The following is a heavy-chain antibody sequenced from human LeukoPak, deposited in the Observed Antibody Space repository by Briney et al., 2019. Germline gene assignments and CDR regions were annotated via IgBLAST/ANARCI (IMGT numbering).Heavy chain of an antibody. J-gene: IGHJ4*02. D-gene: IGHD5-24*01. Sequence: GGSLRLSCAASGFTFSSYWMSWVRQAPGKGLEWVANIKQDGSEKYYVDSVKGRVTISRDNAKNSLYLQMNSLRAEDTAVYYCARTRDGYIQYYFDYWGQGTLVTVSS. CDR2: IKQDGSEK. V-gene: IGHV3-7*01. CDR3: ARTRDGYIQYYFDY. CDR1: GFTFSSYW.